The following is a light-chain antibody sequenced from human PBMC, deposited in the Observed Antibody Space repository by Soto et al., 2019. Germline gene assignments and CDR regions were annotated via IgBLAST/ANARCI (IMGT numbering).Light chain of an antibody. J-gene: IGKJ1*01. V-gene: IGKV3-20*01. Sequence: TVLTQSPGTLSLPSGERATLSCRASQSVSSNYLAWYQKRPGRAPRLLIYGASSRATGIPDRFSGSGSGTDFTLTISSLQSEDVTVYYCQQYYINSWSFGQGTKVDIK. CDR2: GAS. CDR1: QSVSSNY. CDR3: QQYYINSWS.